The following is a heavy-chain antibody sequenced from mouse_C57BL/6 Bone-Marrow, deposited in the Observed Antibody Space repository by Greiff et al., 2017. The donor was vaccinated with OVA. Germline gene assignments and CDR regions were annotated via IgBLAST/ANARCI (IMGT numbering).Heavy chain of an antibody. D-gene: IGHD2-2*01. Sequence: EVQVVESEGGLVQPGSSMKLSCTASGFTFSDYYMAWVRQVPEKGLEWVANINYDGSSTYYLDSLKSRFIISRDNAKNILYLQMSSLKSEDTATYYCARGGGYDGYYAMDYWGQGTSVTVSS. CDR2: INYDGSST. V-gene: IGHV5-16*01. CDR3: ARGGGYDGYYAMDY. CDR1: GFTFSDYY. J-gene: IGHJ4*01.